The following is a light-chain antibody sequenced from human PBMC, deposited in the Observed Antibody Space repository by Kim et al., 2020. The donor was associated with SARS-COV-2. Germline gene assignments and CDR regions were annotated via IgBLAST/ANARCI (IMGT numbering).Light chain of an antibody. CDR3: QQYYSYPFT. Sequence: ASTGDRVTLTCRASQGISSYLAWYQQKPGKAPKLLIYAASTLQSGVPSRFSGSGSGTDFTLTISCLQSEDFATYYCQQYYSYPFTFGPGTKVDIK. CDR1: QGISSY. J-gene: IGKJ3*01. V-gene: IGKV1-8*01. CDR2: AAS.